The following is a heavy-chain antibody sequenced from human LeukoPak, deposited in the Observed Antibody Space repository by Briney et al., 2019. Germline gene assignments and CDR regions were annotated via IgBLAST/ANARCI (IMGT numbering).Heavy chain of an antibody. J-gene: IGHJ5*02. CDR3: ARNGKQWLVNNNWFDP. CDR1: GGSISSSSYY. CDR2: IYYSGST. Sequence: SETLSLICTVSGGSISSSSYYWGWIRQPPGKGLEWIGNIYYSGSTNYNPSLKSRVTMSVDTSKKQFSLKLSSVTAADTAVYYCARNGKQWLVNNNWFDPWGQGTLVTVSS. D-gene: IGHD6-19*01. V-gene: IGHV4-39*07.